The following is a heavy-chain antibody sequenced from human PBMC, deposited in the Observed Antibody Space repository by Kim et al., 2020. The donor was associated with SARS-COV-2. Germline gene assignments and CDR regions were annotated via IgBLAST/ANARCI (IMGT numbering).Heavy chain of an antibody. CDR3: AKDSGVTMLGVVITGWDY. V-gene: IGHV3-23*01. CDR1: GFTFSSYA. J-gene: IGHJ4*02. CDR2: ISGSGGST. D-gene: IGHD3-22*01. Sequence: GGSLRLSCAASGFTFSSYAMSWVRQAPGKGLEWVSAISGSGGSTYYADSVKGRFTISRDNSKNTLYLQMNSLRAEDTAVYYCAKDSGVTMLGVVITGWDYWGQGTLVTVSS.